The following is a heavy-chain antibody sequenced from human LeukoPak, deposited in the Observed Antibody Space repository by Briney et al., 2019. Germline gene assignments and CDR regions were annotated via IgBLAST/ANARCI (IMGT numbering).Heavy chain of an antibody. CDR1: GGSISSGSYY. Sequence: SQTLSLTCTVSGGSISSGSYYWSWIRQPAGKGLEWIGRIYTSGSTNYNHSLKSRVTISVDTSKNQFSLKLSSVTAADTAVYYCAREYYDSSLATQYFQHWGQGTLVTVSS. V-gene: IGHV4-61*02. J-gene: IGHJ1*01. D-gene: IGHD3-22*01. CDR3: AREYYDSSLATQYFQH. CDR2: IYTSGST.